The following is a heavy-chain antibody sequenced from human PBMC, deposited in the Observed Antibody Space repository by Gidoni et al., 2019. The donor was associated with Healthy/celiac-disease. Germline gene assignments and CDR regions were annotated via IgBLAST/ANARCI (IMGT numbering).Heavy chain of an antibody. CDR1: GGPVRSGSYY. CDR2: IYYSGST. J-gene: IGHJ3*02. Sequence: QVQLQESGPGLVKPSETLSLTCTVSGGPVRSGSYYWSWIRQPPGKGLEWIGYIYYSGSTNYNPSLKSRVTISVDTSKNQFSLKLSSVTAADTAVYYCAREKGDYGDYTGGAFDIWGQGTMVTVSS. V-gene: IGHV4-61*01. CDR3: AREKGDYGDYTGGAFDI. D-gene: IGHD4-17*01.